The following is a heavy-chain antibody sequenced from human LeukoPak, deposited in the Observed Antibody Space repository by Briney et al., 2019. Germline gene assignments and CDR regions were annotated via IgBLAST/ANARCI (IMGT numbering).Heavy chain of an antibody. CDR2: IIPIFGRA. Sequence: SVKVSCKASGGTFSSYAVNWVRQAPGQGPEWMGGIIPIFGRANYAQKFQGRVTMTTDESTSTAYMELSSLRSEDTAVYYCARVFARSGEISGSYFYYWGQGTLVTVSS. J-gene: IGHJ4*02. V-gene: IGHV1-69*05. CDR3: ARVFARSGEISGSYFYY. D-gene: IGHD1-26*01. CDR1: GGTFSSYA.